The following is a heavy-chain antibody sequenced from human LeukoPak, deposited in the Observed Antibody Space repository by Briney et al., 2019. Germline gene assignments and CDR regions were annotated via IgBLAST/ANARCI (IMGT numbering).Heavy chain of an antibody. V-gene: IGHV3-21*01. CDR1: GFTFSSYS. J-gene: IGHJ4*02. Sequence: GGSLRLSCAASGFTFSSYSMNWVRQAPGKGLEWVSSISSSSSYIYYADSVKGRFTISRDNAKKSLYLQMNSLRAEDTAVYYCARSGSSTSCYANWGQGTLVTVSS. CDR3: ARSGSSTSCYAN. D-gene: IGHD2-2*01. CDR2: ISSSSSYI.